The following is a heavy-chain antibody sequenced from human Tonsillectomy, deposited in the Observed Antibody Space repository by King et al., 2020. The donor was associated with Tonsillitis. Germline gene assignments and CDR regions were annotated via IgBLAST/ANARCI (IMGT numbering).Heavy chain of an antibody. CDR1: GFTFSSYW. V-gene: IGHV3-7*01. CDR2: IKQDGSEK. Sequence: VQLVESGGGLVQPGGSLRLSCAASGFTFSSYWMSWVRQAPGKGLEWVANIKQDGSEKYYVDSVKGRFTISRDNAKNSLYLQMNSLRAEDTAVYYCARQGYDFWSGYKDWFDPWGQGTLVTVSS. CDR3: ARQGYDFWSGYKDWFDP. D-gene: IGHD3-3*01. J-gene: IGHJ5*02.